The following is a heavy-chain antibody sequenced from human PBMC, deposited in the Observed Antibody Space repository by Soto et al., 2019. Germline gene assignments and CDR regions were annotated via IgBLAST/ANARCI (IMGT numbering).Heavy chain of an antibody. Sequence: PSETLSLTCTVSGGSVSSGSYYWSWIRQPPGKGLEWIGYIYYSGSTNYNPSLKSRVTISVDTSKNQFSLKLSSVTAADTAVYYCARSPPSKLDRHFDYWGQGTLVTVSS. J-gene: IGHJ4*02. D-gene: IGHD1-1*01. CDR1: GGSVSSGSYY. V-gene: IGHV4-61*01. CDR2: IYYSGST. CDR3: ARSPPSKLDRHFDY.